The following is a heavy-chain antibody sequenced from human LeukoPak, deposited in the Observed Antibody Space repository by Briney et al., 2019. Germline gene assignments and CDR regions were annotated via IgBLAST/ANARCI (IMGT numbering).Heavy chain of an antibody. Sequence: GGPLKLSCAPPGFPVSSNYMSWVRQAPGKGLDWVSVIYSGGTTYYTDSVKGRFTISRDHSKNTLYLQMNSLRAEDTAVYYCARARQYCSGGTCYSYYFDYWGPGTLVTVSS. D-gene: IGHD2-15*01. J-gene: IGHJ4*02. CDR1: GFPVSSNY. V-gene: IGHV3-53*01. CDR3: ARARQYCSGGTCYSYYFDY. CDR2: IYSGGTT.